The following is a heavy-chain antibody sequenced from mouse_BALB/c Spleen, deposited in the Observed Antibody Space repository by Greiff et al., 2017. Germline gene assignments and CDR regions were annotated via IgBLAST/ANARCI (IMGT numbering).Heavy chain of an antibody. CDR1: GYTFTNYW. CDR2: IYPGGGYT. D-gene: IGHD2-4*01. Sequence: VQLQQSGAELVRPGTSVKMSCKAAGYTFTNYWICWVKQRPGHGLEWIGDIYPGGGYTNYNEKFKGKATLTADTSSSTAYMQLSSLTSEDSAIYYCARRYYDYGFAYWGQGTLVTVSA. CDR3: ARRYYDYGFAY. J-gene: IGHJ3*01. V-gene: IGHV1-63*02.